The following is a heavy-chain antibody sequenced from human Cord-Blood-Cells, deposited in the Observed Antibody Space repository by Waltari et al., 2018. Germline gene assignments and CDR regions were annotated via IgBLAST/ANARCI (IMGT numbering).Heavy chain of an antibody. Sequence: QVQLQESGPGLVKPSETLSLTCTVSGGSISSYYWSWIRQPPGKGLAWIGYIDYSGSTHIAPPLKSRVTISVDTSKIQFSLKLSSVTAADTAVYYCARAYCGGDCYSYYYYYMDVWGKGTTVTVSS. CDR1: GGSISSYY. CDR2: IDYSGST. J-gene: IGHJ6*03. CDR3: ARAYCGGDCYSYYYYYMDV. V-gene: IGHV4-59*01. D-gene: IGHD2-21*02.